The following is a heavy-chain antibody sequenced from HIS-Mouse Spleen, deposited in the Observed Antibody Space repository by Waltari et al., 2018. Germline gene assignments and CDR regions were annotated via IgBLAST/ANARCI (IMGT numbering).Heavy chain of an antibody. V-gene: IGHV4-31*03. D-gene: IGHD6-13*01. CDR1: GGSISSGGYY. J-gene: IGHJ4*02. Sequence: QVQLQESGPGLVKPSQTLSLTCTVSGGSISSGGYYWSWIRQHPGKGLEWIGYIYYSGRTYYNPSLKSRVTISVDTSKNQFSLKLSSVTAADTAVYYCARRHAAAGDFDYWGQGTLVTVSS. CDR3: ARRHAAAGDFDY. CDR2: IYYSGRT.